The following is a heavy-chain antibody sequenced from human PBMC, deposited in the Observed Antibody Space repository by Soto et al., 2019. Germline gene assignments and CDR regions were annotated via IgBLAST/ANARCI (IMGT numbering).Heavy chain of an antibody. D-gene: IGHD1-7*01. CDR2: IYHTGNA. CDR3: ARNWNYVGMHWLDP. CDR1: GGSLTGAGYS. J-gene: IGHJ5*02. Sequence: QLLLQESGSGLVRPSQTLSLTCGVSGGSLTGAGYSWTWIRQTPGQGLEWIGHIYHTGNAYYNPSLKGRLTISLDTSKNQFSLNLTSLIAADTAIYYCARNWNYVGMHWLDPWGQGTLVTVSS. V-gene: IGHV4-30-2*01.